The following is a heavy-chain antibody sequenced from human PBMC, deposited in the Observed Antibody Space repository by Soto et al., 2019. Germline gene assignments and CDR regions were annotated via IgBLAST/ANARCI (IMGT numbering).Heavy chain of an antibody. CDR2: ISGSGGST. V-gene: IGHV3-23*01. J-gene: IGHJ6*03. Sequence: GGALRLSWAASGFTFSSYAMSWVRQAPGKGLEWVSAISGSGGSTYYADSVKGRFTISRDNSKNTLYLQMNSLGAEDTVVYYCAKVRSSLVNYYYYMDVWGKGTTVNVSS. CDR1: GFTFSSYA. D-gene: IGHD6-13*01. CDR3: AKVRSSLVNYYYYMDV.